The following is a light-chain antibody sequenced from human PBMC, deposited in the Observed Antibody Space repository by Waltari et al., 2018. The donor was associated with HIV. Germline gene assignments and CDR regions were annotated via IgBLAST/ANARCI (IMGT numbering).Light chain of an antibody. Sequence: QTVVTQEPSFSVSPGGTVTLTCGLSSWSVTSSYYPSWYQQTPGQAPRTLITNTNTRSSGVPDRFSGSILGNRAALTITGAQADDESAYYCLLYMGSGVWVFGGGTKLTVL. CDR3: LLYMGSGVWV. J-gene: IGLJ3*02. CDR1: SWSVTSSYY. V-gene: IGLV8-61*01. CDR2: NTN.